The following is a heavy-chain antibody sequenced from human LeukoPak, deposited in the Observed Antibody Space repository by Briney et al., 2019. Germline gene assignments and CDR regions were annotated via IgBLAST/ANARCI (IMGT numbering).Heavy chain of an antibody. J-gene: IGHJ4*02. V-gene: IGHV1-2*02. CDR3: GTLLSNGPFDY. Sequence: ASVKVSCKASGYTFTGYYMHWVRQAPGQGLEWMGWIYPNSGATKYAQKFQGRVTMTRDTSMSTAYMELSGLRSDDTAVYYCGTLLSNGPFDYWGQGSLVTVSS. CDR1: GYTFTGYY. CDR2: IYPNSGAT.